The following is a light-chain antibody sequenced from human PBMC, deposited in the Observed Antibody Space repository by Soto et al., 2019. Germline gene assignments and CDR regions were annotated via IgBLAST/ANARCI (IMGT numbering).Light chain of an antibody. CDR1: SSNLGNNY. V-gene: IGLV1-51*02. Sequence: QSVLPQPPSVSAAPGQKVTISFSGSSSNLGNNYVSWYQQLPGTAPKLHIYENNKRPSGIPDRFSGSKSGTSATLGITGLQSGDDADYYCGTWDTSLSGGVFGGGTKLTVL. CDR3: GTWDTSLSGGV. CDR2: ENN. J-gene: IGLJ3*02.